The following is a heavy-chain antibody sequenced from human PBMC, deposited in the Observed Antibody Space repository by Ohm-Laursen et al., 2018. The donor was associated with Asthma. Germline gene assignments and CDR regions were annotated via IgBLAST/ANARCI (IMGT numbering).Heavy chain of an antibody. V-gene: IGHV3-30*18. CDR1: GFTFSSYG. CDR2: ISYDGSNT. D-gene: IGHD3-10*01. Sequence: SLRLSCAASGFTFSSYGMHWVRQAPGKGLEWVAVISYDGSNTYYADSVKGRFTISRDISKNTLFLQMNSLRAEDTAVYFCAKRGLHGGMDVWGQGTTVTVSS. J-gene: IGHJ6*02. CDR3: AKRGLHGGMDV.